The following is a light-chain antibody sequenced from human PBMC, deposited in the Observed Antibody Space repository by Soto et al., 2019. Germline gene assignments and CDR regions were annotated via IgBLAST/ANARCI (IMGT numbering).Light chain of an antibody. V-gene: IGLV2-14*01. Sequence: QSALAQPASVSGSPGQSIAISRTGTSSDVGGYNYVSWYQQHPGKAPKLLISEVSIRPSGVSDRFSGSKSGNTASLTISGLQTEDEADYYCSSFTSAYAFVFGSGTKVTVL. CDR1: SSDVGGYNY. J-gene: IGLJ1*01. CDR2: EVS. CDR3: SSFTSAYAFV.